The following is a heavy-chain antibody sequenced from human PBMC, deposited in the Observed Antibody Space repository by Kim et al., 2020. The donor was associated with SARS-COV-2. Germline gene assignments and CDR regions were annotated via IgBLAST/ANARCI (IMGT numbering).Heavy chain of an antibody. D-gene: IGHD4-17*01. Sequence: GGSLRLSCAASGFTFSDYYMSWIRQAPGKGLEWISYISSSGSTVYFADSVKGRFTISRDNAKNSLYLQMNSLRAEDTAVYYCLFRDDYGDYAHFDYWGQGTLVTVSS. J-gene: IGHJ4*02. CDR2: ISSSGSTV. CDR3: LFRDDYGDYAHFDY. CDR1: GFTFSDYY. V-gene: IGHV3-11*01.